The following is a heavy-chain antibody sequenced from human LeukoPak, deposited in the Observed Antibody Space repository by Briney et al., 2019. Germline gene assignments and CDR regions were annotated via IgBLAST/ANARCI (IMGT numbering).Heavy chain of an antibody. CDR2: IYYSGST. CDR3: ARGLLKQLWLVGEYYYYYYMDV. J-gene: IGHJ6*03. D-gene: IGHD5-18*01. V-gene: IGHV4-39*01. CDR1: GGSISSSSYY. Sequence: PSETLSLTCTASGGSISSSSYYWGWIRQPPGKGLEWIGSIYYSGSTYYNPSLKSRVTISVDTSKNQFSLKLSSVTAADTAVYYCARGLLKQLWLVGEYYYYYYMDVWGKGTTVTVSS.